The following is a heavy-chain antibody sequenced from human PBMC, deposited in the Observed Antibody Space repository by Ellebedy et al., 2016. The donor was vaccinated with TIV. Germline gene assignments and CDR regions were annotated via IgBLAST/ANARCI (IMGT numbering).Heavy chain of an antibody. Sequence: PGGSLRLSCAASGFSFSYYGMHWVRQAPGKGLEWVAVISYDGSNKNYADSVKGRFTIYRDNSKNTLYLQMNSRRAEDTAVYYCARARGCSGGRCYSADYWGQGTLVTVSS. D-gene: IGHD2-15*01. CDR1: GFSFSYYG. CDR2: ISYDGSNK. J-gene: IGHJ4*02. V-gene: IGHV3-30*03. CDR3: ARARGCSGGRCYSADY.